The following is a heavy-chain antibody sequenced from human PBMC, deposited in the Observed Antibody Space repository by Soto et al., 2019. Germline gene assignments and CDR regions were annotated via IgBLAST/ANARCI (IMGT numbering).Heavy chain of an antibody. Sequence: LRLSCAASGFTFSSYGMHWVRQAPGKGLEWVAVTSYDGSNKYYADSVKGRFTISRDNSKNTLYLQMNSLRAEDTAVYYCAKDNTFQYYDSSGYYDYWGQGTLVTVSS. J-gene: IGHJ4*02. V-gene: IGHV3-30*18. D-gene: IGHD3-22*01. CDR3: AKDNTFQYYDSSGYYDY. CDR1: GFTFSSYG. CDR2: TSYDGSNK.